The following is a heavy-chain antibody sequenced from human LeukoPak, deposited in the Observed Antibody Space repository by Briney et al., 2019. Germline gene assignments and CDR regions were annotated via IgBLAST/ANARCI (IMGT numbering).Heavy chain of an antibody. V-gene: IGHV1-18*01. J-gene: IGHJ4*02. D-gene: IGHD2-21*02. CDR3: VRGVPYCGGDCYPTFYFDY. CDR1: GYTFTSYG. CDR2: ISAYNGNT. Sequence: ASVKVSCKASGYTFTSYGISWVRQAPGQGLEWMGWISAYNGNTNYAQKLQGRVTMTTDTSTSTAYMELRSLRSDDTAVYYCVRGVPYCGGDCYPTFYFDYWGQGTLVTVSS.